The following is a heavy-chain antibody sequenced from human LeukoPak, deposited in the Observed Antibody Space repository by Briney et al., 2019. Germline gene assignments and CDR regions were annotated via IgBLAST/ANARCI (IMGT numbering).Heavy chain of an antibody. J-gene: IGHJ4*02. CDR3: TTDTYYYDSSGYSYGYFDY. V-gene: IGHV3-33*07. CDR1: GFTFSSYG. CDR2: IWFDGSNK. Sequence: GGSLRLSCAASGFTFSSYGMYWVRQAPGKGLEWVAVIWFDGSNKYYADSVKGRFTISRENAKNSLYLQMNSLRAEDTAVYFCTTDTYYYDSSGYSYGYFDYWGQGTLVTVSP. D-gene: IGHD3-22*01.